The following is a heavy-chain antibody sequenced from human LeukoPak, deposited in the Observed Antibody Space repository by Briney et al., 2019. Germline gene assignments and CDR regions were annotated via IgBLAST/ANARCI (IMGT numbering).Heavy chain of an antibody. CDR1: GYTFTGYY. J-gene: IGHJ4*02. Sequence: ASVTVSCKASGYTFTGYYMHWVRQAPGQGLEWMGWINPNSGGTNYAQKFQGRVTMTRDTSISTAYMELSRLRSDDTAVYYCARGIVTGGSKHPIDYWGQGTLVTVSS. V-gene: IGHV1-2*02. CDR3: ARGIVTGGSKHPIDY. CDR2: INPNSGGT. D-gene: IGHD5-18*01.